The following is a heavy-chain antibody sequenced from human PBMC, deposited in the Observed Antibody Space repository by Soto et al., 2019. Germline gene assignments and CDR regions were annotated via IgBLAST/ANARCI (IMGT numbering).Heavy chain of an antibody. Sequence: KASETLSLTCAISGDSVSSNSAAWNWIRQSPSRGLEWLGRTYYRSKWYNDYAVSVKSRITINPDTSKNQFSLQLNSVTPEDTAVYYCASSVRGRRPYSSSSLDYYYYGMDVWGQGTTVTVSS. CDR3: ASSVRGRRPYSSSSLDYYYYGMDV. CDR1: GDSVSSNSAA. J-gene: IGHJ6*02. D-gene: IGHD6-6*01. CDR2: TYYRSKWYN. V-gene: IGHV6-1*01.